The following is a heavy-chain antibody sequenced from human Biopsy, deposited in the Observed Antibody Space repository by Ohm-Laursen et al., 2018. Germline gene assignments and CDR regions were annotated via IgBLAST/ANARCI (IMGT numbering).Heavy chain of an antibody. D-gene: IGHD2-2*01. CDR1: GGSINYFY. CDR2: IYSSGFT. V-gene: IGHV4-4*07. Sequence: SETLSLTCTVSGGSINYFYWSWIRQPAGKGLEWIGRIYSSGFTTHNPSLKSRVTISVDMSKNQFSLKLTSVAAADTAVYYCARHRGGMPSSGNWFDHWGQGTLVTVSS. J-gene: IGHJ5*02. CDR3: ARHRGGMPSSGNWFDH.